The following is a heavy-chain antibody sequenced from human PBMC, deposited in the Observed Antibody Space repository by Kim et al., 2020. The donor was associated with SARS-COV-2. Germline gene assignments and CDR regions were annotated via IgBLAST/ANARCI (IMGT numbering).Heavy chain of an antibody. J-gene: IGHJ2*01. CDR2: FDPEDGET. V-gene: IGHV1-24*01. D-gene: IGHD3-22*01. CDR3: ATVPDDSSGSLAVWYFDL. CDR1: GYTLTELS. Sequence: ASVKVSCKVSGYTLTELSMHWVRQAPGKGLEWMGGFDPEDGETIYAQKFQGRVTMTEDTSTDTAYMELSSLRSEDTAVYYCATVPDDSSGSLAVWYFDLWGRGTLVTVSS.